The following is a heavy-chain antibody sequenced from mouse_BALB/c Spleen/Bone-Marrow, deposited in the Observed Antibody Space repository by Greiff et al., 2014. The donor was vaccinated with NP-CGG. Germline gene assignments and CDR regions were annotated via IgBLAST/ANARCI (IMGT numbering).Heavy chain of an antibody. CDR1: GYTFTSYW. CDR3: ASYYDYDGRGY. CDR2: IYPGDGDT. J-gene: IGHJ2*01. D-gene: IGHD2-4*01. V-gene: IGHV1-87*01. Sequence: VQLQQSGAGLARPGASVKLSCKASGYTFTSYWMQWVKQRPGQGLEWIGAIYPGDGDTRYTQKFKGKATLTADKSSSTAYMQLSSLASEDSAVYYCASYYDYDGRGYWGQGTTLTVSS.